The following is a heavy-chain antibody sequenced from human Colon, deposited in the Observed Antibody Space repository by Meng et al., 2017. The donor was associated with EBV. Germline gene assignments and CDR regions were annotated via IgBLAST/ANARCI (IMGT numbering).Heavy chain of an antibody. D-gene: IGHD5-24*01. CDR3: ARGPSRWLQFSFDY. Sequence: QVELQGSGPGLWKPSQTLYLTCTVSGGSISSGGYYWSWIRQHPGKGLEWIGYIYYSGSTYYNPSLKSRVTISIDTSKNQFSLKLSSVTAADTAVYYCARGPSRWLQFSFDYWGQGTLVTVSS. V-gene: IGHV4-31*03. CDR2: IYYSGST. CDR1: GGSISSGGYY. J-gene: IGHJ4*02.